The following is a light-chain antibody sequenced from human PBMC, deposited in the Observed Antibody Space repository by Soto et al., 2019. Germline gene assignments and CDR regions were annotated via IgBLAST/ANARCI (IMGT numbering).Light chain of an antibody. Sequence: QSALTQPASVSGAPGQSITISCTGTRSDVGKYNLVSWYQQLPGKAPKLMISDGTKRSSGVSDRFSGSKSGDTASLSISGLQAEAEADYYCSSYADNTTYLIFGGGTKLTV. CDR1: RSDVGKYNL. V-gene: IGLV2-23*01. J-gene: IGLJ2*01. CDR3: SSYADNTTYLI. CDR2: DGT.